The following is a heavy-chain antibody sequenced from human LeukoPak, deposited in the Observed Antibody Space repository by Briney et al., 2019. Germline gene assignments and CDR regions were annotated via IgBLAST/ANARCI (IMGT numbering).Heavy chain of an antibody. J-gene: IGHJ4*02. CDR1: GFTFSSDA. V-gene: IGHV3-23*01. Sequence: GGSLRLSCAASGFTFSSDAMSWVRQASGKGLERVSAISGSGGSTYYADSVKGRFTISRDNSKNTLYLQMNSLKSEDTAVYYCVTEVSGSFPTWGQGTLVTVSS. CDR2: ISGSGGST. D-gene: IGHD1-26*01. CDR3: VTEVSGSFPT.